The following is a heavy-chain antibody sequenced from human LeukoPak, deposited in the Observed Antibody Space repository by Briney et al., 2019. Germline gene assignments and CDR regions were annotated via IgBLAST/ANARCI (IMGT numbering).Heavy chain of an antibody. CDR3: AKDHTMIVVVTYYFDY. CDR2: ISFDGSSK. J-gene: IGHJ4*02. Sequence: GGSPRLSCAASGFTFSAYGMHWVRQAPGKGLEWVAVISFDGSSKDYAESVRGRFTVSRDNSKNTLYLQMNSLRVEDTAVYYCAKDHTMIVVVTYYFDYWGQGTLVTVSS. CDR1: GFTFSAYG. V-gene: IGHV3-30*18. D-gene: IGHD3-22*01.